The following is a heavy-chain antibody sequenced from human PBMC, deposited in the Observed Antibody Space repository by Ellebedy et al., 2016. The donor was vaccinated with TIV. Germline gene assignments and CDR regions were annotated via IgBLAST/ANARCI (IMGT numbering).Heavy chain of an antibody. V-gene: IGHV4-39*07. D-gene: IGHD3-22*01. CDR2: IYYSGST. CDR3: ARGSYHYDSSGYYDY. CDR1: GGSISSSSYY. Sequence: SETLSLXXTVSGGSISSSSYYWGWIRQPPGKGLEWIGSIYYSGSTYYNPSLKSRVTISVDTSKNQFSLKLSSVTAADTAVYYCARGSYHYDSSGYYDYWGQGTLVTVSS. J-gene: IGHJ4*02.